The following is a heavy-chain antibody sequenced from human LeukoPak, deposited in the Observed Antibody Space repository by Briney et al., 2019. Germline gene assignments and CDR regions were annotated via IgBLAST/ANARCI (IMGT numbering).Heavy chain of an antibody. V-gene: IGHV3-23*01. D-gene: IGHD3-16*01. CDR2: ISGSGGST. CDR3: AKEINDYVWGSLDY. Sequence: GGSLRLSCAASGFTFSNYGMTWVRQAPGKGLEWVSAISGSGGSTDYADSVKGRFTISRDNSKNTLYLQMNSLRAEDTAVYYCAKEINDYVWGSLDYWGQGTLVTVSS. J-gene: IGHJ4*02. CDR1: GFTFSNYG.